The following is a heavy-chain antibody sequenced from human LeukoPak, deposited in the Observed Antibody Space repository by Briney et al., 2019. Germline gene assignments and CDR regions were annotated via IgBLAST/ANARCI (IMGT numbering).Heavy chain of an antibody. Sequence: ASVKVSCKASGGTFSSYAISWVRQAPGQGLEWMGGIIPIFGTANYAQKFQGRVTITRDTSASTAYMELSSLRSEDTAVYYCARERLIVGALMYYWGQGTLVTVSS. CDR2: IIPIFGTA. V-gene: IGHV1-69*05. J-gene: IGHJ4*02. D-gene: IGHD1-26*01. CDR1: GGTFSSYA. CDR3: ARERLIVGALMYY.